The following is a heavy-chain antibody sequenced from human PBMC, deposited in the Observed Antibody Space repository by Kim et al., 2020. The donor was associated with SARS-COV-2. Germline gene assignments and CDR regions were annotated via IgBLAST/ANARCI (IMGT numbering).Heavy chain of an antibody. CDR2: IKQDGSEK. CDR1: GFTFSSYW. V-gene: IGHV3-7*01. J-gene: IGHJ6*02. Sequence: GGSLRLSCVASGFTFSSYWMSWVRQAPGKGLEWVANIKQDGSEKYYVDSVKGRFTISRDNAKNSLYLQMNSLRAEDTAVYYCARDPNYYYDSSGYYPQGGYYYGMDVWGQGTTVTVSS. D-gene: IGHD3-22*01. CDR3: ARDPNYYYDSSGYYPQGGYYYGMDV.